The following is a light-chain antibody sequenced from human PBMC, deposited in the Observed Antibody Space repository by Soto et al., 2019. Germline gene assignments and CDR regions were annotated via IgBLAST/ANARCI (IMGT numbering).Light chain of an antibody. Sequence: QSALTQPPSVSGSPGQSVTISCTGTSSDVGNYNRVSWYQQPPGTAPKVIIYDVSNRPSGVPDRFSGSKSGNTASLTISGLQAEDEADYYCSSYTSSSTYVFGTGTKSPS. CDR3: SSYTSSSTYV. CDR2: DVS. V-gene: IGLV2-18*02. J-gene: IGLJ1*01. CDR1: SSDVGNYNR.